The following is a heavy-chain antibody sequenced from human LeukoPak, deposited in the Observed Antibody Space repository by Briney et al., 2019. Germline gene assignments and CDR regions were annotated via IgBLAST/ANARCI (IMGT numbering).Heavy chain of an antibody. Sequence: SQTLSLTCTVSGGSISSGGYYWCWIRQPPGRGREWIGYIYHSGRTYYNPSLKSRVSISVDRSKNQFSLKLSSVTAADTAVYYCARGGYDILTGYGFDYWGQGTLVTVSS. CDR1: GGSISSGGYY. J-gene: IGHJ4*02. CDR3: ARGGYDILTGYGFDY. V-gene: IGHV4-30-2*01. D-gene: IGHD3-9*01. CDR2: IYHSGRT.